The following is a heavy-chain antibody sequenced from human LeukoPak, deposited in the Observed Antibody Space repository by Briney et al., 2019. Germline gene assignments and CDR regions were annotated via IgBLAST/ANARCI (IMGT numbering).Heavy chain of an antibody. V-gene: IGHV3-23*01. Sequence: PGGSLRLSCAASGFTFSSYAMSWVRQAPGKGLEWVSAISGSGGSTYHADSVKGRFTISRDNSKNTLYLQMNSLRAEDTAVYYCARDHWDYDFLPYWFDPWGQGTLVTVSS. D-gene: IGHD3-3*01. CDR1: GFTFSSYA. CDR2: ISGSGGST. J-gene: IGHJ5*02. CDR3: ARDHWDYDFLPYWFDP.